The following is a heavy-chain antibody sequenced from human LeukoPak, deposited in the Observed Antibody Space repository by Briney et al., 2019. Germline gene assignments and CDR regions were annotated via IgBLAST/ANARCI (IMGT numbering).Heavy chain of an antibody. CDR2: IYYSGST. D-gene: IGHD3-16*01. CDR3: ARGGGGYAFDI. V-gene: IGHV4-59*01. CDR1: GGSISSYY. J-gene: IGHJ3*02. Sequence: PSETLSLTCTVSGGSISSYYWSWIRQPPGKGLEWIGYIYYSGSTNYNPSLKSRVTISVDTSKNQFSLKLSLVTDADTAVYYCARGGGGYAFDIWGQGTMVTVSS.